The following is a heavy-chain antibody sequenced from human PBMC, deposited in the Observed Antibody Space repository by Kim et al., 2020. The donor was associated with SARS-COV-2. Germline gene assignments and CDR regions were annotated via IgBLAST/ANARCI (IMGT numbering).Heavy chain of an antibody. CDR3: ARAIAAAGIAFDI. V-gene: IGHV1-2*02. J-gene: IGHJ3*02. D-gene: IGHD6-13*01. Sequence: YAQKFQGRVTMTRDTSISTAYMELSRLRSDDTAVYYCARAIAAAGIAFDIWGQGTMVTVSS.